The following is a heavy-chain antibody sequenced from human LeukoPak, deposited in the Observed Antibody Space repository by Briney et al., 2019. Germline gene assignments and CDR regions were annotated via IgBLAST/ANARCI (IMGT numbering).Heavy chain of an antibody. Sequence: SETLSLTCTVSGASIRSGDYYWSWIRQPPGKGLEWIGYIYFSGSTGYNPSLKSRLSISVDTSKNQFSLKLSSVTAADTAVYYCARGREWEPKVFDYWGQGTLVTVSS. V-gene: IGHV4-30-4*02. CDR2: IYFSGST. D-gene: IGHD1-26*01. CDR3: ARGREWEPKVFDY. CDR1: GASIRSGDYY. J-gene: IGHJ4*02.